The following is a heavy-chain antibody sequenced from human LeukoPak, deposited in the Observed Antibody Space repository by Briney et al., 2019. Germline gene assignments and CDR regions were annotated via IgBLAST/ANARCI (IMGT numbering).Heavy chain of an antibody. V-gene: IGHV3-30*18. CDR1: GFTFSSYG. CDR2: ISYDGSNK. Sequence: GGSLRLSCAASGFTFSSYGMHWVRQAPGKGLEWVAVISYDGSNKYYADSVKGRFTISRDNSKNTLYLQMNGLRAEDTAVYYCAKVRKPRALLGVFDYWGQGTLVTVSS. D-gene: IGHD3-16*01. J-gene: IGHJ4*02. CDR3: AKVRKPRALLGVFDY.